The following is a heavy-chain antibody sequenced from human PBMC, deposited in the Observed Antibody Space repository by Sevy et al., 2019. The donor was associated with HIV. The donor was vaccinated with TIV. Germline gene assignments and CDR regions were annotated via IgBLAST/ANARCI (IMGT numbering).Heavy chain of an antibody. CDR3: AKLMTTVTVYY. V-gene: IGHV3-23*01. CDR2: ISGSGGST. CDR1: GFTFSSNA. D-gene: IGHD4-17*01. Sequence: GGSLRLSCAASGFTFSSNAMSWVRQAPGKGLEWVSAISGSGGSTYYADSVKGPFTISRDTSKNTLYLQMNSLRAEDTAVYYCAKLMTTVTVYYWGQGTMVTVSS. J-gene: IGHJ4*02.